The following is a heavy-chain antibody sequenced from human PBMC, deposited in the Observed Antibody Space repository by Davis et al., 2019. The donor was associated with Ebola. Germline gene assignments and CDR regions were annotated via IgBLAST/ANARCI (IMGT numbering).Heavy chain of an antibody. CDR2: FFPMSGPV. CDR1: GSTVSHYN. J-gene: IGHJ5*02. D-gene: IGHD3-16*01. Sequence: SVKVSCKASGSTVSHYNFNWVRQAPGQGPEWLGGFFPMSGPVTYAQKFQGRLTISADDSTNTVYMELNSLTPEDTAVYYCARDSRESLARGLASTPGGFDPWGQGTLVTVSS. CDR3: ARDSRESLARGLASTPGGFDP. V-gene: IGHV1-69*13.